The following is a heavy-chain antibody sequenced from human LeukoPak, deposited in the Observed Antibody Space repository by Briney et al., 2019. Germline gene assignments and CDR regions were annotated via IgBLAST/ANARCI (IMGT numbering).Heavy chain of an antibody. CDR3: AMTITGGSAFDI. CDR1: GYTFTNYY. CDR2: INPSSGTT. V-gene: IGHV1-46*01. D-gene: IGHD3-16*01. Sequence: GASVKVSCTASGYTFTNYYMVWVRQAPGQGLEWMGIINPSSGTTNYAQKFQGRVTMTRDMSISTVYMELTRLNSDDTAVYYCAMTITGGSAFDIWGQGTMVTVSS. J-gene: IGHJ3*02.